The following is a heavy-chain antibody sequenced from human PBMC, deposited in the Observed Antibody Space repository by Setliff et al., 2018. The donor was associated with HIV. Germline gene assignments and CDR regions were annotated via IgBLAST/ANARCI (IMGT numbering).Heavy chain of an antibody. CDR3: ARGHDYGGNDFFDH. J-gene: IGHJ4*01. CDR1: GYTFTANS. CDR2: INPTGGNT. V-gene: IGHV1-46*01. Sequence: ASVKVSCKASGYTFTANSIHWVRQAPGQGLEWMGVINPTGGNTEYAQKFQGRVTFTRDTSTRTVYMELSSLAYEDTAVYYCARGHDYGGNDFFDHWGHGTLVTVSS. D-gene: IGHD3-10*01.